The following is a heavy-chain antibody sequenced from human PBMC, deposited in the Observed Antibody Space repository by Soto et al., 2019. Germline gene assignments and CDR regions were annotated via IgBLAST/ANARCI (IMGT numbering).Heavy chain of an antibody. CDR2: ISYDGIYK. V-gene: IGHV3-30*03. Sequence: QVQLVESGGGVVQPGRSLGLSCAASGFTFNTYGMHWVRQAPGKGLEWVAAISYDGIYKYYVDSVKGRFTISRDNSKNTLYVQMNSLRAEDTALYYCARSPQPTRGIHWYFDLWGRGILVTVSS. D-gene: IGHD1-26*01. CDR1: GFTFNTYG. CDR3: ARSPQPTRGIHWYFDL. J-gene: IGHJ2*01.